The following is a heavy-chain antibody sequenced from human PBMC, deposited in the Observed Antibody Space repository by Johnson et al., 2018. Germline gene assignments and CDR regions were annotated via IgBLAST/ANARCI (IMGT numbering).Heavy chain of an antibody. D-gene: IGHD5-18*01. CDR2: ISSSSSTI. CDR3: ARGTIQLYSYDYYGRDV. CDR1: GFTFSSYS. V-gene: IGHV3-48*02. Sequence: VQLVQSGGGLVKPGGSLRLSCVVSGFTFSSYSMNWVRQAPGKGLEWVSYISSSSSTIYYADSVKGRFTISRDNAKNSLYLQMNSLRDEDTAVYYCARGTIQLYSYDYYGRDVWGQGTTVTVSS. J-gene: IGHJ6*02.